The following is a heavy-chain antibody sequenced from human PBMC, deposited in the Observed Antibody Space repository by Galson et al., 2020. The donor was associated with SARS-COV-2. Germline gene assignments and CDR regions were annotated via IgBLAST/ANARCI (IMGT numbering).Heavy chain of an antibody. D-gene: IGHD1-26*01. J-gene: IGHJ4*02. Sequence: GGSLRLSCAASGFTFSNYVMHWVRQAPGKGPEWVAVISSDGSNSFYADSLKGRFTISRDNSKSTLYLQMNSLRAEDTAVYYCARGGEWELPYYFYYWGQGTLVTVSS. CDR2: ISSDGSNS. V-gene: IGHV3-30*04. CDR3: ARGGEWELPYYFYY. CDR1: GFTFSNYV.